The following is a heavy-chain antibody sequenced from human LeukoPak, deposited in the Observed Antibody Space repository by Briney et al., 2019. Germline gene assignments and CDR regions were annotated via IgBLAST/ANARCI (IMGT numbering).Heavy chain of an antibody. J-gene: IGHJ6*02. CDR1: GGSISSYY. CDR2: IYTSGST. D-gene: IGHD6-19*01. Sequence: SETLSLTCTVSGGSISSYYWSWIRQPAGKGLEWIGRIYTSGSTNYNPSLKSRVTMSVDTSKNRFSLKLSSVTAADTAVYYCARESSGWSGYYYGMDVWGQGTTVTVSS. V-gene: IGHV4-4*07. CDR3: ARESSGWSGYYYGMDV.